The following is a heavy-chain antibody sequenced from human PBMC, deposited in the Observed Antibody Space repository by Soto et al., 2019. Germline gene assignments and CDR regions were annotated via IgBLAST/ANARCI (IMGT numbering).Heavy chain of an antibody. CDR1: GYTFTSYD. J-gene: IGHJ6*01. CDR3: ARDTIIRQWLSYYYYGMDV. CDR2: MNPNSGNT. Sequence: QVQLVQSGAEVKKPGASVKVSCKASGYTFTSYDINWVRQATGQGLEWMGWMNPNSGNTGYAQKFQGRVTMTRNTSISTAYMELSSLRSEDTAVYYCARDTIIRQWLSYYYYGMDVWGQGNTVTVSS. V-gene: IGHV1-8*01. D-gene: IGHD6-19*01.